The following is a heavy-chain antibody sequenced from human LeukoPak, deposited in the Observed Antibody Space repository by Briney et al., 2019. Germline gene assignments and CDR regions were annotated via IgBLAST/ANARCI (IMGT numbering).Heavy chain of an antibody. CDR2: MNPNSGNT. J-gene: IGHJ5*02. V-gene: IGHV1-8*01. Sequence: GASVKVSCKASGYTFTSYGISWVRQAPGQGLEWMGWMNPNSGNTGYAQKFQGRVTMTRNTSISTAYMELSSLGSEDTAVYYCARDVDEEKSTPWFDPWGQGTLVTVSS. CDR1: GYTFTSYG. CDR3: ARDVDEEKSTPWFDP.